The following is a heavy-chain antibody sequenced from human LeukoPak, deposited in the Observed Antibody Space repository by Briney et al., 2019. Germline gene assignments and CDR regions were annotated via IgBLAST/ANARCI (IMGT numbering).Heavy chain of an antibody. CDR3: AKDLDYGGYNWFDP. CDR2: ISYDGSNK. Sequence: PGGSLRLSCAASGFTFSSYGMHWVRQAPGKGLEWVAVISYDGSNKYYADSVKGRFTISRDNSKNTLYLQMNSLRAEDTAVYYCAKDLDYGGYNWFDPWGRGTLVTVSS. J-gene: IGHJ5*02. V-gene: IGHV3-30*18. CDR1: GFTFSSYG. D-gene: IGHD4-23*01.